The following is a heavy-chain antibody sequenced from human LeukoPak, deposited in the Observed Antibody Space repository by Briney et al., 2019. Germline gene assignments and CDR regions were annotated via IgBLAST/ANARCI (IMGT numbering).Heavy chain of an antibody. CDR1: GGSFSGFY. D-gene: IGHD3-10*01. V-gene: IGHV4-34*01. J-gene: IGHJ4*02. CDR3: ASLRRVVRGPNDY. Sequence: TSETLALTCAVYGGSFSGFYWSWIPQPPGKGLEGIWEINHSGSTNYNPSLKSRVTISVDTSKNQFSLKLSSVTAADTAVYYCASLRRVVRGPNDYWGQGTLVTVSS. CDR2: INHSGST.